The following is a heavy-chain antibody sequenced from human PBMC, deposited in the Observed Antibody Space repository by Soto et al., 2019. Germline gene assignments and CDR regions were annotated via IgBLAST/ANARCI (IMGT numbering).Heavy chain of an antibody. CDR3: ARGSSIASSSRIPGNGFDP. V-gene: IGHV5-10-1*01. CDR2: IDHSDSNT. J-gene: IGHJ5*02. D-gene: IGHD2-2*01. Sequence: PGQTFNVSSKGSGYSFSSYWISWARQMPVKGLETIGNIDHSDSNTNYSPSFPSYVTTSADNSTSTPYLQCASLKASYTAMNYWARGSSIASSSRIPGNGFDPWGQGTLVTVSS. CDR1: GYSFSSYW.